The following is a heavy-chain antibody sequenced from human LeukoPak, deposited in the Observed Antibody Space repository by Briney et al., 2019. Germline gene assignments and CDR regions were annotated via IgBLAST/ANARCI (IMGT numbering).Heavy chain of an antibody. V-gene: IGHV5-51*01. CDR3: ARLDPLGFCSSTSCFAFDI. D-gene: IGHD2-2*01. J-gene: IGHJ3*02. CDR2: IYPGDSDT. Sequence: GESLKISCKGCGYSFTSYWIGWVRQMPGKGLEWMGIIYPGDSDTRYSPSFQGQVTISADKSISTAYLQWSSLKASDTAMYYCARLDPLGFCSSTSCFAFDIWGQGTMVTVSS. CDR1: GYSFTSYW.